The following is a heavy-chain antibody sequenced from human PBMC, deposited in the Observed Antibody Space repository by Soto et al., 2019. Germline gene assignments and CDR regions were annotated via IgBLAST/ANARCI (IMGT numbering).Heavy chain of an antibody. Sequence: SVKVSCKASGGTFSSYAISWVRQAPGQGLEWMGGIIPIFGTANYAQKFQGRVTITADESTSTAYMGLSSLRSEDTAVYYCARGNQYSSSSPFDYWGQGTLVTVSS. CDR3: ARGNQYSSSSPFDY. D-gene: IGHD6-6*01. J-gene: IGHJ4*02. CDR1: GGTFSSYA. V-gene: IGHV1-69*13. CDR2: IIPIFGTA.